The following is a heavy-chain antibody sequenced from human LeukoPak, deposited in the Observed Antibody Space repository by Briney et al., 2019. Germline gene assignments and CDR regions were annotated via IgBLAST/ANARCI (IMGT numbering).Heavy chain of an antibody. J-gene: IGHJ6*04. CDR1: GYTFTGYY. CDR3: ARERAHRLVSGYDPYYYGMDV. V-gene: IGHV1-2*04. CDR2: INPNSDGT. D-gene: IGHD5-12*01. Sequence: ASVKVSCKASGYTFTGYYMHWVRQAPGQGLEWMGWINPNSDGTNYAQKFQGWVTMTRDTSISTAYMELSRLRSDDTAVYYCARERAHRLVSGYDPYYYGMDVWGKGTTVTVSS.